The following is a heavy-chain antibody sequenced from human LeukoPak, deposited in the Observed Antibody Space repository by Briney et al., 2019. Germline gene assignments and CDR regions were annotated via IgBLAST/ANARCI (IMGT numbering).Heavy chain of an antibody. Sequence: SEPLSLTCNVSCVSISRSDYYWGWIRQPPGKGLEYIGSINYSGSTFYNPSLQSRVTISVDTSKNQFSLKLSSVTAADTAVYYCASDSSGYNLHWGQGTLVTVSS. D-gene: IGHD5-18*01. J-gene: IGHJ4*02. CDR1: CVSISRSDYY. CDR3: ASDSSGYNLH. V-gene: IGHV4-39*01. CDR2: INYSGST.